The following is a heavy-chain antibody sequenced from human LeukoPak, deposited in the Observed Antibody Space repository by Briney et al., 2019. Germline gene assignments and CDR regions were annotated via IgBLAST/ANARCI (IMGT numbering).Heavy chain of an antibody. J-gene: IGHJ4*02. Sequence: GGSLRLSCAASGFTFSSYSMNWVRQAPGKGLKWVSSISSSSSYIYYADSVKGRFTISRDNAKNSLYLQMNSLRAEDTAVYYCARAGGSSSSRFFRYWGQGTLVTVSS. V-gene: IGHV3-21*01. CDR2: ISSSSSYI. D-gene: IGHD6-6*01. CDR1: GFTFSSYS. CDR3: ARAGGSSSSRFFRY.